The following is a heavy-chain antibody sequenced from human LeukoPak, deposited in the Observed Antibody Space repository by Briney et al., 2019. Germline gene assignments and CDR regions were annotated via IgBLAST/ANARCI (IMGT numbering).Heavy chain of an antibody. Sequence: GGSLRLSCAASGFTFSSYWMSWVRQAPGKGLEWVANIKQDGSEKYYVDSVKGRFTISRDNAENSLYLQMNSLRAEDTAVYYCARDMGYYFLYDAFDIWGQGTMVTVSS. J-gene: IGHJ3*02. CDR3: ARDMGYYFLYDAFDI. CDR1: GFTFSSYW. D-gene: IGHD3-22*01. CDR2: IKQDGSEK. V-gene: IGHV3-7*01.